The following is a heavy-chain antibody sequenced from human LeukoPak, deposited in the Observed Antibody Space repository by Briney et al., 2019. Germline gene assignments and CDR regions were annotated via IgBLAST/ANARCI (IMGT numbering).Heavy chain of an antibody. CDR1: GFTFSSYA. V-gene: IGHV3-23*01. CDR3: ARDTVIRDSYYYYYYMDV. J-gene: IGHJ6*03. Sequence: QPGGSLRLSCAASGFTFSSYAMSWVRQAPGKGLEWVSAISGSGGSTYYADSVKGRFTISRDNSKNTLYLQMNSLRAEDTAVYYCARDTVIRDSYYYYYYMDVWGKGTTVTVFS. CDR2: ISGSGGST. D-gene: IGHD4-11*01.